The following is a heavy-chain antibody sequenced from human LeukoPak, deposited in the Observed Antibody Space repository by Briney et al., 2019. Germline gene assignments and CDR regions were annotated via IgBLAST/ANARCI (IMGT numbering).Heavy chain of an antibody. CDR3: ATRWEKYYGGVFFDF. Sequence: NPSETLSLTCTVIGGSISGGGYYWAWIRQPPGKGLEWIGHLYQTETTYYNPSLKGRVTISVDRANNQFSLKMTSVIAADTAVYYCATRWEKYYGGVFFDFWGQGALVTVSS. CDR2: LYQTETT. CDR1: GGSISGGGYY. D-gene: IGHD4-23*01. V-gene: IGHV4-30-2*01. J-gene: IGHJ4*02.